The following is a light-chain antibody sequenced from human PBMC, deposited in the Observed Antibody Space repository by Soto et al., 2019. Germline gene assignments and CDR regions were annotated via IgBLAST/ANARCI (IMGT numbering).Light chain of an antibody. J-gene: IGKJ4*01. CDR3: QQYNSFSLT. CDR1: QSISSR. V-gene: IGKV1-5*01. CDR2: DAS. Sequence: IQMTQSPSSLSASVGDRVTITCRASQSISSRLAWYQQKPGKAPKLLIYDASSLKIGVPSRFSGSGSETDFTLTISSLQPDDFATYYCQQYNSFSLTFGGGTKVDIK.